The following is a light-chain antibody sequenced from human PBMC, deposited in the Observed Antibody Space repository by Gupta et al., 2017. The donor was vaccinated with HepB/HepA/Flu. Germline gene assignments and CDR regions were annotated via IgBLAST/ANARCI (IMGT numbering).Light chain of an antibody. CDR3: ATEDSDQSVV. CDR2: GND. Sequence: QSVLTQPPSVSAAPGQKVTISCSGSTSNIGNYYVSWYQKFPGTPPKLLIYGNDKRPAGTPDRFSASKSGTAATLNITGLQTGDDGYYYCATEDSDQSVVFGGGTKLTVL. V-gene: IGLV1-51*01. CDR1: TSNIGNYY. J-gene: IGLJ2*01.